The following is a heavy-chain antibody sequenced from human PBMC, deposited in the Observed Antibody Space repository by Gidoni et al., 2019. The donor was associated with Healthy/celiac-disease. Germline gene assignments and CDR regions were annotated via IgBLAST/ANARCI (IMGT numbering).Heavy chain of an antibody. Sequence: QVQLQESGPGLVKPSETLSPPCTVSGGSISSYYWSWIRQPPGKGMEWIGYIYYSGSTNYNPSLKSRVTISVDTSKNQFSLKLSSVTAADTAVYYCARLDFNGSSVDYWGQGTLVTVSS. CDR3: ARLDFNGSSVDY. J-gene: IGHJ4*02. D-gene: IGHD6-6*01. V-gene: IGHV4-59*01. CDR2: IYYSGST. CDR1: GGSISSYY.